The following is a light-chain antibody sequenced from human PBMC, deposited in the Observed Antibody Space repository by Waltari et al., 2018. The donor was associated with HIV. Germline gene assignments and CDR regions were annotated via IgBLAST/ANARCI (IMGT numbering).Light chain of an antibody. Sequence: SPGTLSFSPGEKVTLSCRASQTVSENYLAWYQHKAGQAPRLLIYGASSRTTGTPDKFSGSGSGTDFTLTISRLEPADSAVYYCQQYGSLPRTFGQGTKLEIK. CDR3: QQYGSLPRT. V-gene: IGKV3-20*01. J-gene: IGKJ2*01. CDR1: QTVSENY. CDR2: GAS.